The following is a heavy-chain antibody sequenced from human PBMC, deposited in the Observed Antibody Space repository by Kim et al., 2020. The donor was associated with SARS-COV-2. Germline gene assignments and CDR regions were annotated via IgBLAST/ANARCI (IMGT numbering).Heavy chain of an antibody. CDR2: FDPEDGET. V-gene: IGHV1-24*01. J-gene: IGHJ4*02. CDR1: GYTLTELS. CDR3: ATEVPLKRIAAAGTGSFDY. D-gene: IGHD6-13*01. Sequence: ASVKVSCKVSGYTLTELSMHWVRQAPGKGLEWMGGFDPEDGETIYAQKFQGRVTMTEDTSTDTAYMELSSLRSEDTAVYYCATEVPLKRIAAAGTGSFDYWGQGTLVTVSS.